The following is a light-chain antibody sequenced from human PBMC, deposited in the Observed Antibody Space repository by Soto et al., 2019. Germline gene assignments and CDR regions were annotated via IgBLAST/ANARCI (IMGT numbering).Light chain of an antibody. V-gene: IGKV3-20*01. CDR1: QSVHSNY. CDR2: GGS. J-gene: IGKJ1*01. Sequence: EIMLTQSPGTLSLSPGERATISCRASQSVHSNYLAWFQQRSGQAPRLLIYGGSSRATGIPDRFSASGSGTDFTLTISRLEPEDFGVYYCQQYGSSPRTFGQGTKVDIK. CDR3: QQYGSSPRT.